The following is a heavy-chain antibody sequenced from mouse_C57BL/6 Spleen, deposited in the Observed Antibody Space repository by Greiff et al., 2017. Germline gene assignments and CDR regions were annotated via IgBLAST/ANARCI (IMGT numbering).Heavy chain of an antibody. V-gene: IGHV1-64*01. CDR3: ARRDGTFYWYFDV. Sequence: QVQLQQPGAELVKPGASVKLSCKASGYTFTSYWMHWVKQRPGQGLEWIGMIHPNSGSTNYNEKFKSKATLTVDKSSSTAYMQLSSLTSEDSAVYYCARRDGTFYWYFDVWGTGTTVTVSS. CDR1: GYTFTSYW. D-gene: IGHD2-1*01. J-gene: IGHJ1*03. CDR2: IHPNSGST.